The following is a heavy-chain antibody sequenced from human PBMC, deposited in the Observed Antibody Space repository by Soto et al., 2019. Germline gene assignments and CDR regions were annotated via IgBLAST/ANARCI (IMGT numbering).Heavy chain of an antibody. V-gene: IGHV1-58*01. CDR1: GFTFTSSA. CDR2: IVVGSGNT. D-gene: IGHD3-22*01. CDR3: AADPPYYYDSSGYVFDY. Sequence: QMQLVQSGPEVKKPGTSVKVSCKASGFTFTSSAVQWARQARGQRLEWTGWIVVGSGNTNYAQKFQERVTITRDMCTSTAYMELSSLRSEDTAVYYCAADPPYYYDSSGYVFDYWGQGTLVTVSS. J-gene: IGHJ4*02.